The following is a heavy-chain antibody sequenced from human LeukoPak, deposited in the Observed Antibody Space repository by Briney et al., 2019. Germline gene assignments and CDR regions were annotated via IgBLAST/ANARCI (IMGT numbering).Heavy chain of an antibody. V-gene: IGHV1-69*13. CDR2: IIPIFGTA. J-gene: IGHJ6*02. D-gene: IGHD2-21*02. CDR3: AIAYCGGDCYTDYYYGMDV. Sequence: SVKVSCKASGYTFTSYGISWVRQAPGQGLEWMGGIIPIFGTANYAQKFQGRVTITADESTSTAYMELSSLRSEDTAVYYCAIAYCGGDCYTDYYYGMDVWGQGTTVTVSS. CDR1: GYTFTSYG.